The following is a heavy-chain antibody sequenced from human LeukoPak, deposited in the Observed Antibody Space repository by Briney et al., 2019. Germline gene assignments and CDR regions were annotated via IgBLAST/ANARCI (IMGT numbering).Heavy chain of an antibody. D-gene: IGHD4-17*01. Sequence: GGSLRLSCAASGFSFSSYDMHWVRQAPGKGLEWVAVISYDGSNKYYADSVKGRFTISRDNSKNTLYLQMNSLRAEDTAVYYCAKGGDYDDLSGYWGQGTLVTVSS. V-gene: IGHV3-30*18. CDR1: GFSFSSYD. CDR2: ISYDGSNK. J-gene: IGHJ4*02. CDR3: AKGGDYDDLSGY.